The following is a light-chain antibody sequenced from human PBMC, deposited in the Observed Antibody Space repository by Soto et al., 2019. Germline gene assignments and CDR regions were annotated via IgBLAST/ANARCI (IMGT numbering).Light chain of an antibody. CDR2: GVS. CDR3: QQYGSSPFT. V-gene: IGKV3-20*01. CDR1: QSVTINY. Sequence: ENVLTQSPGTLSLSPGERATLSCRASQSVTINYLAWYQQKPGQAPRLLIYGVSTRATGIPNRFSGSGSGTDFTLTISRLEPEDFAVYYCQQYGSSPFTLGPGTKVDTK. J-gene: IGKJ3*01.